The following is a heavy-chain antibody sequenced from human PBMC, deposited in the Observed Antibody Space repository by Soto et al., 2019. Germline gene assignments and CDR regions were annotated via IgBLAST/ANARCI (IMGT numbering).Heavy chain of an antibody. D-gene: IGHD5-18*01. J-gene: IGHJ4*02. CDR2: INHSGST. V-gene: IGHV4-34*01. CDR3: ARGGRGYSYGLNY. CDR1: GGSFSGYY. Sequence: SETLSLTCAVYGGSFSGYYWSWIRQPPGKGLEWIGEINHSGSTNYNPSLKSRVTISVDTSKNQFSLKLSSVTAADTAVYYCARGGRGYSYGLNYWGQGTLVTVSS.